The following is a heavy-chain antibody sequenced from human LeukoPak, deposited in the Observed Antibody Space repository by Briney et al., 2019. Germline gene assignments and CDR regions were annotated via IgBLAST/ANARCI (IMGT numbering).Heavy chain of an antibody. J-gene: IGHJ3*02. Sequence: GESLRLSCAASGFAFSSYWRGWVRQAPGKGLEWVANINQVGSEKYYVDSVKGRFTISRDNAKNSLFLQMNSLRAEDTAVYYCARARNAFDIWGQGTMVTVS. CDR1: GFAFSSYW. V-gene: IGHV3-7*04. CDR3: ARARNAFDI. CDR2: INQVGSEK.